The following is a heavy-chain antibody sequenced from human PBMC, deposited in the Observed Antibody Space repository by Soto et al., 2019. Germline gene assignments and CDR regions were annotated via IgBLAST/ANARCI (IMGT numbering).Heavy chain of an antibody. CDR1: CFTVSSNF. CDR2: IHRGGTT. J-gene: IGHJ6*02. Sequence: EVQLVESGGGLIQPGGSLRLSCAASCFTVSSNFMTWVRQAPGKGLEWVSNIHRGGTTYYADAVRGRFSVSRDNSKNALFLQMNSLRVEDTAVYFCTRGAGNSWVYEYGMDVWGQGTAVTVSS. CDR3: TRGAGNSWVYEYGMDV. V-gene: IGHV3-53*01. D-gene: IGHD6-13*01.